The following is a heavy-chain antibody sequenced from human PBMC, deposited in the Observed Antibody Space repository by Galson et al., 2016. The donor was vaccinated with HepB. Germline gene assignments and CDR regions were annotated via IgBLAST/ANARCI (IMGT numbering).Heavy chain of an antibody. CDR1: GGSITDYR. D-gene: IGHD3-22*01. J-gene: IGHJ4*02. Sequence: ETLSLTCSVSGGSITDYRWSWIRQPPGKGLEWNGYFYGSGRTDYNPSLKSRVTLSVDTSKNQFSLKLSSMTAADAAVYYCARSGTYYIFDFWGQGTLVTVSS. CDR2: FYGSGRT. CDR3: ARSGTYYIFDF. V-gene: IGHV4-59*01.